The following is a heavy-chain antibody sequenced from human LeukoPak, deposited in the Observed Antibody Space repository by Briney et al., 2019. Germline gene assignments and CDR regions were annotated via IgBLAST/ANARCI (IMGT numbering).Heavy chain of an antibody. D-gene: IGHD4-17*01. CDR2: ISYDGSNK. V-gene: IGHV3-30*03. J-gene: IGHJ4*02. CDR3: ARASTTVPNLLDH. Sequence: GGSLRLSCAASGFIFSDYGMHWVRQAPGKGLEWVAFISYDGSNKDYADSVKGRFTISRDNSKNTLYLQTSSLRAEDTAVYYCARASTTVPNLLDHWGRGTLVTVSS. CDR1: GFIFSDYG.